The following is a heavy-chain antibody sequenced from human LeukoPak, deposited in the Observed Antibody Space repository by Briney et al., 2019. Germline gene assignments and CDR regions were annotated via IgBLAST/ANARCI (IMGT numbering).Heavy chain of an antibody. D-gene: IGHD3-10*01. Sequence: GGSLRLSCAASGFTFSSYGMSWVRQAPGKGLEWVSSSSGSGDSTYYADSVKGRFTISRDNSKNTLYLQMNSLRAEDTAVYYCAKDRSSGSYTPNDYWGQGTLVTVSS. CDR3: AKDRSSGSYTPNDY. V-gene: IGHV3-23*01. J-gene: IGHJ4*02. CDR1: GFTFSSYG. CDR2: SSGSGDST.